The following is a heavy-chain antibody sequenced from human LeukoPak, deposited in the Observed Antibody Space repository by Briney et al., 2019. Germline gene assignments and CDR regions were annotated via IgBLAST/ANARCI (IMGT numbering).Heavy chain of an antibody. Sequence: SETLSLTCTVSGGSVSSGSYYWSWIRQPPGKGLEWIGYIYYSGSTNHNPSLKSRVTISVDTSKNQFSLKLSSVTAADTAVYYCARKTYYYDSSGYYVLDYWGQGTLVTVSS. V-gene: IGHV4-61*01. CDR2: IYYSGST. CDR1: GGSVSSGSYY. CDR3: ARKTYYYDSSGYYVLDY. D-gene: IGHD3-22*01. J-gene: IGHJ4*02.